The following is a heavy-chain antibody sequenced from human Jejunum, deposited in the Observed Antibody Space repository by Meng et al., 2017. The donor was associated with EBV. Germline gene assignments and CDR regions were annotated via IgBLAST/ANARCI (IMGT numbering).Heavy chain of an antibody. CDR3: TDVGGDMI. J-gene: IGHJ4*02. V-gene: IGHV3-15*01. CDR2: IKRTTDGGTT. D-gene: IGHD3-16*01. Sequence: VPLVGPGGGLVKPGASLSLSCAASGFTFPNSHMTWVRQAPGKGLEWVGRIKRTTDGGTTDYAAPVKGRFTISRDDSKNTLYLQMNSLKTEDTAVYYCTDVGGDMIWGQGILVTVSS. CDR1: GFTFPNSH.